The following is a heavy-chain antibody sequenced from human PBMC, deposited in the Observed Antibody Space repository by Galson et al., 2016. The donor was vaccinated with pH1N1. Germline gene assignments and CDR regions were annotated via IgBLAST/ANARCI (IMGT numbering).Heavy chain of an antibody. V-gene: IGHV3-53*01. CDR3: ARDEGFCRSISCLDFAH. J-gene: IGHJ4*02. CDR2: IYRGGST. D-gene: IGHD2-2*01. Sequence: SLRLSCAASGFSVGNNYMRWVRQAPGKGLEGVSVIYRGGSTQYADSVKGRFTISRDKSSNTLYLQMNSLRAEDTALYYCARDEGFCRSISCLDFAHGGQGILVTVSS. CDR1: GFSVGNNY.